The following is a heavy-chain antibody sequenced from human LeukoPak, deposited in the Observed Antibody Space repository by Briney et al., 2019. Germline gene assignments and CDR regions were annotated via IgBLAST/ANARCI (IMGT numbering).Heavy chain of an antibody. Sequence: ASVKVSCKASGYNFISYGINWVRQAPGQGLEWMGWISPYNGNTNHAQRLQGRVTMTTDTSKSTAYMELRSLRSDDTAVYYCARSVSGYDYLWGTYRPDFDYWGQGTLVTVSS. CDR3: ARSVSGYDYLWGTYRPDFDY. V-gene: IGHV1-18*01. CDR2: ISPYNGNT. D-gene: IGHD3-16*02. J-gene: IGHJ4*02. CDR1: GYNFISYG.